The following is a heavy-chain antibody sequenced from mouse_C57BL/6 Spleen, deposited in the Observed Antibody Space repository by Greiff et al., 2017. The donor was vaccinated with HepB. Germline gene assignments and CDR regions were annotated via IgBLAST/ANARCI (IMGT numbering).Heavy chain of an antibody. V-gene: IGHV1-81*01. CDR3: ARRNDYEKYFDV. CDR1: GYTFTSYG. J-gene: IGHJ1*03. Sequence: VQLQQSGAELARPGASVKLSCKASGYTFTSYGISWVKQRTGQGLEWIGEIYPRSGNTYYNEKFKGKATLTADKSSSTAYMELRSLTSEDSAVYFCARRNDYEKYFDVWGTGTTVTVSS. CDR2: IYPRSGNT. D-gene: IGHD2-4*01.